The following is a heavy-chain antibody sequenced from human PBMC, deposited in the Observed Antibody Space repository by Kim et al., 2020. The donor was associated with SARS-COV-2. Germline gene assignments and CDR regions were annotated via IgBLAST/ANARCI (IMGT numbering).Heavy chain of an antibody. Sequence: GGSLRLSCAASGFTFSSYDMHWVRQAPGKGLEWVSAIGTAGDTYYPGSVKGRFTISRENAKNSLYLQMNSLRAGDTAVYYCAREGAAAGTGHGMDVWGQGTTVTVSS. V-gene: IGHV3-13*04. CDR2: IGTAGDT. CDR3: AREGAAAGTGHGMDV. J-gene: IGHJ6*02. D-gene: IGHD6-13*01. CDR1: GFTFSSYD.